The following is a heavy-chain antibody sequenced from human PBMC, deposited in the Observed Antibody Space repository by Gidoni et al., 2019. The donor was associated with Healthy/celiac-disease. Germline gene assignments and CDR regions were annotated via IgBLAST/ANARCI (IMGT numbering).Heavy chain of an antibody. V-gene: IGHV4-61*01. CDR3: ARVGGYSYGYRDY. D-gene: IGHD5-18*01. CDR2: SYYSGST. Sequence: QVQLQESGPGLVKPSATLSLTCTVSGGSVRSGSYYWRWIRQPPGKELEWIGYSYYSGSTNYNPSLKIRVTISVDTSKNQFSLKLSSVTAADTAVYYCARVGGYSYGYRDYWGQGTLVTVSS. CDR1: GGSVRSGSYY. J-gene: IGHJ4*02.